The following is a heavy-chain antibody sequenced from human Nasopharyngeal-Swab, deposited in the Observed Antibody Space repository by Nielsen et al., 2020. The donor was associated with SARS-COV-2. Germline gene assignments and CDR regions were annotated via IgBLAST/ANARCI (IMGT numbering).Heavy chain of an antibody. CDR3: ARGSPKRYSGYDFPSFDY. D-gene: IGHD5-12*01. CDR2: IWYDGSNK. Sequence: GGSLRLSCAASGFTFSSCGMHWVRQAPGKGLEWVAVIWYDGSNKYYADSVKGRFTISRDNSKNTLYLQMNSLRAEDTAVYYCARGSPKRYSGYDFPSFDYWGQGTLVTVSS. CDR1: GFTFSSCG. J-gene: IGHJ4*02. V-gene: IGHV3-33*01.